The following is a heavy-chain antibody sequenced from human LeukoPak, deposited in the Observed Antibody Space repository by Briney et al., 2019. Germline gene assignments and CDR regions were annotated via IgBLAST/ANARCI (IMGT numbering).Heavy chain of an antibody. CDR1: GGSISRYY. D-gene: IGHD6-13*01. Sequence: SETLSLTCTVSGGSISRYYWSWIRQPAGKGLEWIGRIYSTGSTNYNPSLTSRVTMSVDTSKNQFSLRLRSVTAADTAVYYCARQIASAGTAGFDFWGQGALVTVSS. CDR3: ARQIASAGTAGFDF. CDR2: IYSTGST. V-gene: IGHV4-4*07. J-gene: IGHJ4*02.